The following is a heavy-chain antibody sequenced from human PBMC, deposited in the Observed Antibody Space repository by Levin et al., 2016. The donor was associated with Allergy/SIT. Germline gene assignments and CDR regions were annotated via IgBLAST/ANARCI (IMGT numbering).Heavy chain of an antibody. V-gene: IGHV4-39*01. CDR3: ARHGPMVRGVPMDV. CDR2: IYYSGST. J-gene: IGHJ6*02. Sequence: SETLSLTCTVSGGSISSSSYYWGWIRQPPGKGLEWIGSIYYSGSTYYNPSLKSRVTISVDTSKNQFSLKLSSVTAADTAVYYCARHGPMVRGVPMDVWGQGTTVTVSS. D-gene: IGHD3-10*01. CDR1: GGSISSSSYY.